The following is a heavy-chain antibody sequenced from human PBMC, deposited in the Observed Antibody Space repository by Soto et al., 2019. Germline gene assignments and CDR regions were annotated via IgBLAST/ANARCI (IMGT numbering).Heavy chain of an antibody. J-gene: IGHJ5*02. V-gene: IGHV4-34*01. D-gene: IGHD3-10*01. CDR1: GGSFSGYY. CDR3: ARNRIRVWFGALSYFDP. CDR2: INHSGST. Sequence: QVQLQQWGAGLLKPSETLSLTCAVYGGSFSGYYWSWIRQPPDKGLEWIGEINHSGSTNYNPSLKSRVTISVDTSKNQFSLKLSSVTAADTAVYYCARNRIRVWFGALSYFDPWGQGTLVTVSS.